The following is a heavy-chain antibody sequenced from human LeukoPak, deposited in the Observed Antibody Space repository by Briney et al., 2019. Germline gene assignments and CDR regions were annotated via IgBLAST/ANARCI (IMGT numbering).Heavy chain of an antibody. D-gene: IGHD2-2*03. Sequence: SQTLSLTCAISGDSVSSNSAAWNWIRQSPSRGLEWLGRTYYRSKWYNDYAVSVKSRITINPDTSKNQFSLQLNSVTPEDTAVYYCAKDQVGYCSSTSCYVPRRPSDYYYYYGMDVWGQGTTVTVSS. V-gene: IGHV6-1*01. CDR3: AKDQVGYCSSTSCYVPRRPSDYYYYYGMDV. CDR1: GDSVSSNSAA. J-gene: IGHJ6*02. CDR2: TYYRSKWYN.